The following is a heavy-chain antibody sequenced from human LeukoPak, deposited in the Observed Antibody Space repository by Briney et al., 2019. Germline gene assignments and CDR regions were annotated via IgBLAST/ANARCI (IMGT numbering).Heavy chain of an antibody. J-gene: IGHJ5*02. CDR2: IDYSGST. D-gene: IGHD2-2*01. Sequence: PSETLPLTCTVSGDSISSSSYYWGWIRQPPGKGLEWIGNIDYSGSTYYNPSLKSRVTISVDTSKNQFSLKLISVTAADTAVYYCTREQLGHCSSTSCTALTFDPWGQGTLVTVSS. V-gene: IGHV4-39*01. CDR3: TREQLGHCSSTSCTALTFDP. CDR1: GDSISSSSYY.